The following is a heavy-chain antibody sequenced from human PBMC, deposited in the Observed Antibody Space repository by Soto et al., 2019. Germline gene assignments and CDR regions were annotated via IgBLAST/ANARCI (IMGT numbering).Heavy chain of an antibody. Sequence: TLSLTCTVSGGSISSGGYYWSWIRQHPGKGLEWIGYIYYSGSTYYNPSLKSRVTISVDTSKNQFSLKLSSVTAADTAVYYCARDPLSDILTGNDAFDIWGQGTMVTVSS. J-gene: IGHJ3*02. CDR3: ARDPLSDILTGNDAFDI. D-gene: IGHD3-9*01. CDR1: GGSISSGGYY. CDR2: IYYSGST. V-gene: IGHV4-31*03.